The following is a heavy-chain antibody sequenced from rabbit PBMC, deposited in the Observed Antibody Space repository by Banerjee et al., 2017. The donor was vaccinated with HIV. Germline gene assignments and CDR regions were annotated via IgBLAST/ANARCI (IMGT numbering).Heavy chain of an antibody. CDR3: ARDIATTYRGMDL. CDR2: IYTGGGST. V-gene: IGHV1S45*01. CDR1: GFSFSSSYW. Sequence: EESGGDLVKPEGSLTLTCTASGFSFSSSYWICWVRQAPGKGLEWIACIYTGGGSTYYANWARGRFTISKTSSTTMTLQMTSLTAADTATYFCARDIATTYRGMDLWGPGTLVTVS. D-gene: IGHD6-1*01. J-gene: IGHJ6*01.